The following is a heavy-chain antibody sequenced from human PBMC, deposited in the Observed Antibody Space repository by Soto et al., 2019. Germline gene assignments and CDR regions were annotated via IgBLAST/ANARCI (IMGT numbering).Heavy chain of an antibody. CDR2: IYYSGST. CDR3: AGVGWEWLLFDF. Sequence: PSETTYLTCTASSGTIYSYFGSGTLRPPGKGVEWIGYIYYSGSTNYTPSLKGRVTISVDTSKNQFSLKLSSVTAADTAVYYCAGVGWEWLLFDFWGQGSLVTGSS. D-gene: IGHD3-3*01. J-gene: IGHJ4*02. CDR1: SGTIYSYF. V-gene: IGHV4-59*13.